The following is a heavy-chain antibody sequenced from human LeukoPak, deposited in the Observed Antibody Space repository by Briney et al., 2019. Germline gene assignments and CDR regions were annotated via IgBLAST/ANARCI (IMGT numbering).Heavy chain of an antibody. D-gene: IGHD2-21*02. Sequence: SQTLSLTCTVSGGSISSGSYYWSWIRQPAGKGLEWIGRIYTSGSTNYNPSLKSRVTMSVDTSKNQFSLKLSSVTAADTAVYYCARDCGGDCYHPRPNDAFDIWGQGTMVTVSS. CDR2: IYTSGST. CDR1: GGSISSGSYY. V-gene: IGHV4-61*02. CDR3: ARDCGGDCYHPRPNDAFDI. J-gene: IGHJ3*02.